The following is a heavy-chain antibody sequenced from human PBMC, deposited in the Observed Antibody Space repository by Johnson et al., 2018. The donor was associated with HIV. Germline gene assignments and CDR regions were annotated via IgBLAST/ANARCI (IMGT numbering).Heavy chain of an antibody. Sequence: QVQLVESGGGVVQPGGSLRLSCAASGFTFSSFGMHWVRQAPAKGLEWVSVIYSGGSTYYADSVKGRFTISRDNSKNTLYLQMNSLRAEDTAVYYCARGNDWNYGDIWGQGTMVTVSS. CDR3: ARGNDWNYGDI. V-gene: IGHV3-NL1*01. CDR2: IYSGGST. D-gene: IGHD1-7*01. J-gene: IGHJ3*02. CDR1: GFTFSSFG.